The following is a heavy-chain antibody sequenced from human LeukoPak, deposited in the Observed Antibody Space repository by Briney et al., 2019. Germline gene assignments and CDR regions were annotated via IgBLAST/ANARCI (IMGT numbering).Heavy chain of an antibody. J-gene: IGHJ5*02. V-gene: IGHV1-2*02. CDR1: GYTFTGYY. CDR3: ARPGLRFANWFDP. Sequence: ASVKVSCKASGYTFTGYYMHWVRQAPGQGLEWMGWINPNSGGTNYAQKFQGRVTMTRDTSISTAYMELSRLRSDDTAVYYCARPGLRFANWFDPWSQGTLVTVSS. D-gene: IGHD5-12*01. CDR2: INPNSGGT.